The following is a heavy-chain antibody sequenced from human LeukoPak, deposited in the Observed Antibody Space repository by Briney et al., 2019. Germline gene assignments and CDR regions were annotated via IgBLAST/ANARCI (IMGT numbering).Heavy chain of an antibody. V-gene: IGHV3-48*02. J-gene: IGHJ4*02. D-gene: IGHD2-21*01. CDR3: ARVWQDYSGVDY. CDR1: GFIFNTFW. Sequence: GGSLRLSCAASGFIFNTFWMNWVRQAPGKGLEWISYISTTGTTIHYADSVKGRFAISRDNAKSSLYLQMNSLRDEDTAVYYCARVWQDYSGVDYWGQGTLVTVSS. CDR2: ISTTGTTI.